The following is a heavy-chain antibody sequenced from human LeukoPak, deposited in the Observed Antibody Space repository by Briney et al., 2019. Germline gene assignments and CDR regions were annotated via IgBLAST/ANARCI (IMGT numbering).Heavy chain of an antibody. V-gene: IGHV1-2*02. Sequence: ASVKVSCKASGYTFTGYYIHWVRQAPGQGLEWMGWINPNNGGTIYAQKFQGRVTMTRDTSISTAYMELSGLRSDDTAVYYCARGFQLPHPLEVSLDPWGQGTLVTVSS. J-gene: IGHJ5*02. CDR2: INPNNGGT. CDR3: ARGFQLPHPLEVSLDP. CDR1: GYTFTGYY. D-gene: IGHD2-2*01.